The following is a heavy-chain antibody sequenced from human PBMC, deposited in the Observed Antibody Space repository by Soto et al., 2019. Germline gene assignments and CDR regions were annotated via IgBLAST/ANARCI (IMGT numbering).Heavy chain of an antibody. D-gene: IGHD3-9*01. Sequence: QVQLQESGPGLVKPSQTLPLTSTVSGVSVSTGDYYWSWIRQPPGKGMEWIGNIYKDGSTFYYPSLKVRVDLSVATTGNRASQKVRSVNAAETALYFCVREGPSGLATGYHDSWGQGILVTVSS. CDR3: VREGPSGLATGYHDS. CDR2: IYKDGST. J-gene: IGHJ4*02. V-gene: IGHV4-30-4*01. CDR1: GVSVSTGDYY.